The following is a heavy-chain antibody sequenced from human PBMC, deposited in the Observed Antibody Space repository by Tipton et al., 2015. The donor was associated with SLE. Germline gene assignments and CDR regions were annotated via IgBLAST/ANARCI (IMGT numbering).Heavy chain of an antibody. Sequence: TLSLTCAVYGGSFSGYYWSWIRQPAGKGLEWIGRIYTSGSTNYNPSLKSRATISVDTSKNQFSLKLSSVTAADTAVYYCARGPITILAPGDAFDIWGQGTMVTVSS. J-gene: IGHJ3*02. CDR3: ARGPITILAPGDAFDI. D-gene: IGHD3-3*01. CDR1: GGSFSGYY. V-gene: IGHV4-59*10. CDR2: IYTSGST.